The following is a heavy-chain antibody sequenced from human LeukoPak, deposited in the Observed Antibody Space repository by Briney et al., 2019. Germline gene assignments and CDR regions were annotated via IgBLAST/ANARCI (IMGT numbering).Heavy chain of an antibody. CDR2: IYYSGST. V-gene: IGHV4-39*07. D-gene: IGHD6-19*01. Sequence: PSETLSLTCTVSGGSISSSSYYWGWIRQPPGKGLEWIGSIYYSGSTHYNPSLKSRVTISVDTSKNQFSLKLSSVTAADTAVYYCAREGSGWPVRYFDYWGQGTLVTVSS. CDR3: AREGSGWPVRYFDY. CDR1: GGSISSSSYY. J-gene: IGHJ4*02.